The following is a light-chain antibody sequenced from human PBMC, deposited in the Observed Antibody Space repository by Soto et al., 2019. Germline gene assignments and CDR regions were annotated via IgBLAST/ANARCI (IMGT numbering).Light chain of an antibody. Sequence: DIQMTQSPSSLSASVGDTVTITFRASQGISNYVAWYQQKPGQVPNLLIYAASTLQSGVPSRFSGSRSGTDFTLVMISLRPEDVATYCCQKYNNSPLTFGQGTLVEI. J-gene: IGKJ1*01. CDR1: QGISNY. CDR2: AAS. CDR3: QKYNNSPLT. V-gene: IGKV1-27*01.